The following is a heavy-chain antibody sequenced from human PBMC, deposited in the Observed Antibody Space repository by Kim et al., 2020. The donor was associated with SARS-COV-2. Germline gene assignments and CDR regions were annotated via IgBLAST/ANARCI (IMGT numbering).Heavy chain of an antibody. CDR1: GFTVSSNY. CDR3: ARDGGGVGAIWFDY. V-gene: IGHV3-66*01. D-gene: IGHD1-26*01. J-gene: IGHJ4*02. Sequence: GGSLRLSCAASGFTVSSNYMSWVRQAPGKGLEWVSVIYSGGSTYYADSVKGRFTISRDNSKNTLYLQMNSLRAEDTAVYYCARDGGGVGAIWFDYWGQGTLVTVSS. CDR2: IYSGGST.